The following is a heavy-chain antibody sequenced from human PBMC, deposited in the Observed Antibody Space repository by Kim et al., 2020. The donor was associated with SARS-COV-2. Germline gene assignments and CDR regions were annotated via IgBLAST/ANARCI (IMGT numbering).Heavy chain of an antibody. CDR1: GYTFTSYY. V-gene: IGHV1-46*01. J-gene: IGHJ6*02. CDR2: INPSGGST. Sequence: ASVKVSCKASGYTFTSYYMHWVRQAPGQGLEWMGIINPSGGSTSYAQKFQGRVTMTRDTSTSTVYMELSSLRSEDTAVYYCARDRASSGWGDYYYYGMDVWGQGTTVTVSS. CDR3: ARDRASSGWGDYYYYGMDV. D-gene: IGHD6-19*01.